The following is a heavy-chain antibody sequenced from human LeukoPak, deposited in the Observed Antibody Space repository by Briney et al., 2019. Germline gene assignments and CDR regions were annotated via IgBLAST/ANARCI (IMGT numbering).Heavy chain of an antibody. D-gene: IGHD2-2*01. V-gene: IGHV4-30-2*01. CDR1: GGSISSGGYY. J-gene: IGHJ5*02. CDR3: AHQLPLNWFDP. CDR2: IYHSGST. Sequence: SQTLSLTCTVSGGSISSGGYYWSWIRQPPGKGLEWIGYIYHSGSTYYNPSLKSRVTISVDRSKNQFSLKLSSVTAADTAVYYCAHQLPLNWFDPWGQGTLVTVSS.